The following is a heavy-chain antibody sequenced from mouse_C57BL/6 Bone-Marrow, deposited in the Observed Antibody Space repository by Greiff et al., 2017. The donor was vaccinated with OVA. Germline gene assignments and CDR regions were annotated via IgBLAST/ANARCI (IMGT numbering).Heavy chain of an antibody. J-gene: IGHJ1*03. Sequence: EVQLVESGGGLVKPGGSLKLSCAASGFTFSSYAMSWVRQTPEKRLEWVATISDGGSYTYYPDNVKGRFTISRDNAKNNLYLQMSHLKSEDTAMYYCARDPYDGPWYFDVWGTGTTVTVSS. D-gene: IGHD2-3*01. CDR1: GFTFSSYA. CDR2: ISDGGSYT. CDR3: ARDPYDGPWYFDV. V-gene: IGHV5-4*01.